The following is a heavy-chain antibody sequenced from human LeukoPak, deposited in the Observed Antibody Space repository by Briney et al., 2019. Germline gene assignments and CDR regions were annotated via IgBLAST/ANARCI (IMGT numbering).Heavy chain of an antibody. CDR2: ISRSGGST. D-gene: IGHD3-16*02. J-gene: IGHJ3*02. Sequence: GGSLRLSCAASGFTFNSYAMNWVRQAPGKGLEWVSTISRSGGSTYYADSVKGRFTISRDNSKNTLYLQMNSLRAEDTAVYFCAKDVLYGREVSRYDAFDIWGQGTMVTVS. V-gene: IGHV3-23*01. CDR1: GFTFNSYA. CDR3: AKDVLYGREVSRYDAFDI.